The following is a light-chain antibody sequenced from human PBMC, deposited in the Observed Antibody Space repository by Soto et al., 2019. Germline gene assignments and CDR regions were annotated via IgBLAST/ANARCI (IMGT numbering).Light chain of an antibody. Sequence: EIVLTQSPGTLSLSPGERATLSRRASQSVSSSYLAWYQQKPGQAPRLLIYGASSRATGIPDRFSGSGSGTDFTLTISRLEPEDFAVYYCHQYGSSQFTFGPGTKVDIK. CDR1: QSVSSSY. J-gene: IGKJ3*01. V-gene: IGKV3-20*01. CDR3: HQYGSSQFT. CDR2: GAS.